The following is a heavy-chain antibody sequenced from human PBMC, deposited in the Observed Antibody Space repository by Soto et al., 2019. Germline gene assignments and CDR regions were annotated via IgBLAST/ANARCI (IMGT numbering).Heavy chain of an antibody. CDR3: TRGKDRLYYYAMDV. CDR1: GVSVSSSDYY. Sequence: SETLSLTCTVSGVSVSSSDYYWSWIRQSPGKGLEWIGYISYSGGTNYNPSLKSRVTISGDTSRNQLSLKLTSVTAADTAVYYCTRGKDRLYYYAMDVWGQGTTVTVYS. D-gene: IGHD3-10*01. CDR2: ISYSGGT. J-gene: IGHJ6*02. V-gene: IGHV4-61*08.